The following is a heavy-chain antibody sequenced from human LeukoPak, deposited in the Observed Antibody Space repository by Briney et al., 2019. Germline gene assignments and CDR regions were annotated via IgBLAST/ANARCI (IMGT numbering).Heavy chain of an antibody. D-gene: IGHD2-8*02. CDR3: AREESGRYFDY. CDR1: GYTFTNYY. J-gene: IGHJ4*02. Sequence: GASVKVSCKASGYTFTNYYMHWVRQAPGQGLEWMGLINPTGTSTNYAQKFRGRVTMTRDTSTTTVYMELSSLRSEDTAVYYCAREESGRYFDYWGQETLVTVSS. V-gene: IGHV1-46*01. CDR2: INPTGTST.